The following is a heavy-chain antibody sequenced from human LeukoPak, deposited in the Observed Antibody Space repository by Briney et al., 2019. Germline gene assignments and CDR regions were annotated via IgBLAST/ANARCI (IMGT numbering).Heavy chain of an antibody. J-gene: IGHJ4*02. V-gene: IGHV3-64D*06. CDR1: GFTLSSYG. CDR2: ISSNGGTT. Sequence: GGSLRLSCSASGFTLSSYGMYWVRQPPGKGLEYVSVISSNGGTTDYAHSVKGRFTISRDNSKNTLYLQMSSLRPEDTAVYYCVKSFSSSWYAGSDYWGQGTLVTVSS. CDR3: VKSFSSSWYAGSDY. D-gene: IGHD6-13*01.